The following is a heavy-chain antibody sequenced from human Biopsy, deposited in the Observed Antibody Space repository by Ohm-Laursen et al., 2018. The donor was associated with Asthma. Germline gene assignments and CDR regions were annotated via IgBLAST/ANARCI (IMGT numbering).Heavy chain of an antibody. J-gene: IGHJ4*02. V-gene: IGHV1-46*02. CDR3: ARARETTNYGDSDFDI. CDR2: INPSGAGT. D-gene: IGHD2-8*01. Sequence: ASVKVSCKASGFSFDNYFMHWVRQAPGQGLEWMGIINPSGAGTRYAEKFRGRLIVTRDASTRTAFMDLRSLRSDGTAIYFCARARETTNYGDSDFDIWGQGTLITVSS. CDR1: GFSFDNYF.